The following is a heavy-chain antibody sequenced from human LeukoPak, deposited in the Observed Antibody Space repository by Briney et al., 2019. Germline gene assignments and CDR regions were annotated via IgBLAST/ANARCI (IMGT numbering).Heavy chain of an antibody. CDR3: ARDSGYCSGGSCYRPFDY. CDR1: GFTFSSYS. Sequence: PGGSLRLSCAASGFTFSSYSMTWVRQAPGKGLEWVSSISSSSSYIYYADSVKGRFTISRDNAKNSPYLQMNSLRAEDTAVYYCARDSGYCSGGSCYRPFDYWGQGTLVTVSS. D-gene: IGHD2-15*01. V-gene: IGHV3-21*01. J-gene: IGHJ4*02. CDR2: ISSSSSYI.